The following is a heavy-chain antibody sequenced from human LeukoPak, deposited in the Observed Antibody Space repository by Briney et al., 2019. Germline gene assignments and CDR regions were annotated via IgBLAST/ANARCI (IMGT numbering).Heavy chain of an antibody. CDR2: IYYSGRT. V-gene: IGHV4-39*01. Sequence: PSETLSLTCTVSGDSISSTSYYWDWIRQPPGKGLEWIGTIYYSGRTYYNPSLKSRVTIFVDTAKNQVSLKLSSVTAADTAVYYCARPSGSYRAEYFQHWGQGTLVTVSS. CDR3: ARPSGSYRAEYFQH. J-gene: IGHJ1*01. CDR1: GDSISSTSYY. D-gene: IGHD1-26*01.